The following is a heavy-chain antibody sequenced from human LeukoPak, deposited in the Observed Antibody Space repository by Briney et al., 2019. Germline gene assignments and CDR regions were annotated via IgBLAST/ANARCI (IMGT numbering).Heavy chain of an antibody. V-gene: IGHV1-18*01. CDR1: GYTFTSYG. D-gene: IGHD3-22*01. CDR3: ARARLLRDAFDI. CDR2: ISAYNGNT. J-gene: IGHJ3*02. Sequence: ASVKVSCKASGYTFTSYGISWVRQAPGQGLEWMGWISAYNGNTNYAQKLQGRVTMTTDTSTSTAYMELRSPRSDDTAVYYCARARLLRDAFDIWGQGTMVTVSS.